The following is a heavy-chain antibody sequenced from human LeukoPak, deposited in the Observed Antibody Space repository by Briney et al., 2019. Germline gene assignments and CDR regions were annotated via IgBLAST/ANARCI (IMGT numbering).Heavy chain of an antibody. D-gene: IGHD3-3*01. CDR3: ARGVVITGLDY. CDR1: GGFISSYY. CDR2: IYSSGNT. V-gene: IGHV4-59*01. Sequence: PSETLSLTCTVSGGFISSYYWNWIRQTPGKGVEWIGSIYSSGNTNYNPSLKSRVTISVDTSKNQFSLMLTSVTAADTAVYYRARGVVITGLDYWGQGTLVTVSS. J-gene: IGHJ4*02.